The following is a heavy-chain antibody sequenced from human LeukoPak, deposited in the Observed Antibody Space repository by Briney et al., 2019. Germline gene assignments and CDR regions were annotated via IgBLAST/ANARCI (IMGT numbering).Heavy chain of an antibody. Sequence: PAETLSLTCTVSGYSISSGYYWGWIRQPPGRPLEWLGIMYHSGHTSYNPSLKSRVTISLDTSNNQFSLKLTSVTAADSAIYYCARAPHCCPTSCFLGGYYMDVWGKGTTVTVSS. CDR1: GYSISSGYY. CDR2: MYHSGHT. J-gene: IGHJ6*03. D-gene: IGHD2-2*01. CDR3: ARAPHCCPTSCFLGGYYMDV. V-gene: IGHV4-38-2*02.